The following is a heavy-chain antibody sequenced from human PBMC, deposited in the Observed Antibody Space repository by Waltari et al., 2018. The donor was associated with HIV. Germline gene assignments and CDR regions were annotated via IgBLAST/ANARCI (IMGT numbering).Heavy chain of an antibody. V-gene: IGHV3-53*01. J-gene: IGHJ6*02. CDR2: IYGGGSR. Sequence: EVQLVESGGGLIETGGSLRLYCAASGFTVSSNYISWVSQAQGKGLEWVSVIYGGGSRYYADSVKGRFTISRDKSKNTVSLHMNSLRAEDTAVYYCARDPRSSGYYGVDVWGQGTAVTVSS. CDR3: ARDPRSSGYYGVDV. D-gene: IGHD1-26*01. CDR1: GFTVSSNY.